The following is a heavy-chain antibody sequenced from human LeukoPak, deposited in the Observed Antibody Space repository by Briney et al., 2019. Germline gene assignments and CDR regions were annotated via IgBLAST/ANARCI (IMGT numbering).Heavy chain of an antibody. J-gene: IGHJ4*02. V-gene: IGHV3-21*01. Sequence: PGGSLRLSCAASGFTFSSYSMNWVRQAPGKGLEWVSSISSSSSYIYHADSVKGRFTISRDNAKNSLYLQMNSLRAEDTAVYYCARGKVLRFLEWLLPPDYWGQGTLVTVSS. D-gene: IGHD3-3*01. CDR1: GFTFSSYS. CDR2: ISSSSSYI. CDR3: ARGKVLRFLEWLLPPDY.